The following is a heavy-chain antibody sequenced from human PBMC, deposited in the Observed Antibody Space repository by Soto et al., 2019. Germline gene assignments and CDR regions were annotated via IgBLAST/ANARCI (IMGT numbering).Heavy chain of an antibody. CDR3: ARGPYSSSWDENNWFDP. CDR1: GGSVSSGSYY. V-gene: IGHV4-61*01. D-gene: IGHD6-13*01. CDR2: IYYSGST. Sequence: PSETLSLTCTVSGGSVSSGSYYWSWIRQPPGKGLEWIGYIYYSGSTNYNPSLKSRVTISVDTSKNQFSLKLSSVTAADTAVYYCARGPYSSSWDENNWFDPWGQGTLVTVS. J-gene: IGHJ5*02.